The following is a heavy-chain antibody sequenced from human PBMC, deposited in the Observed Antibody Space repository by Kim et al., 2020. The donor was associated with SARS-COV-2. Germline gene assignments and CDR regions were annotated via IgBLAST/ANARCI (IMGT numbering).Heavy chain of an antibody. V-gene: IGHV2-5*02. Sequence: SGPTLVNPTQTLTLTCTFSGFSLSASGVGVAWIRQPPGKALEWLALIYGDDEKRYSPSLKIRLTISKDTSKNQVVLTMANMNPVDTATYYCTHDSPALYGVDGWGQGTTVTVSS. J-gene: IGHJ6*02. CDR1: GFSLSASGVG. CDR2: IYGDDEK. CDR3: THDSPALYGVDG.